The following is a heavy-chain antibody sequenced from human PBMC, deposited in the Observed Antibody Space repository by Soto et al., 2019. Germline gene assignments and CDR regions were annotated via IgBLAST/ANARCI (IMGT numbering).Heavy chain of an antibody. CDR1: GYTFTNYA. V-gene: IGHV1-3*01. CDR3: ARCGSLYWYFDL. Sequence: QVQLVQSGAEVKKPGASVKVSCKASGYTFTNYAMHWVRQAPGQRLEWMGWINAGNGNTKYSQKFQGRVTITRDTSARTAYMELSSLRSEDTAVYYCARCGSLYWYFDLWGRGTLVTVSS. D-gene: IGHD1-26*01. J-gene: IGHJ2*01. CDR2: INAGNGNT.